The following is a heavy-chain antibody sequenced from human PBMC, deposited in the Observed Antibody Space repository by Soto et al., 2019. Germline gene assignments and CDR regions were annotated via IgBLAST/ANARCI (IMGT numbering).Heavy chain of an antibody. CDR1: GGSITRGDYY. V-gene: IGHV4-39*01. Sequence: QLQLQESGPGLVKASETLSLTCTVSGGSITRGDYYWGWIRQPPGKGLEWIGGMYYSGSAYYDPSLKSRVTISVDTSKNRFSLKVTPVTAADTAVYYCARQAISSGWYSHFDYWGQGTLVTVSS. CDR2: MYYSGSA. J-gene: IGHJ4*02. CDR3: ARQAISSGWYSHFDY. D-gene: IGHD6-19*01.